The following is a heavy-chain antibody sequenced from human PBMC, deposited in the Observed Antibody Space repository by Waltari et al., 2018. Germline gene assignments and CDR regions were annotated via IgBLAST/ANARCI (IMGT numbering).Heavy chain of an antibody. CDR3: ARMADGSGSSYFDY. D-gene: IGHD3-10*01. Sequence: EVQLVESGGGLVQPGGSLRLSCAASGFTFSSYWMSWVRQAPGKGLEWVANIKQDGSEKYYVDSVKGRFTISRDNAKNSLYLQMNSLRAEDTAVYYCARMADGSGSSYFDYWGQGTLVTVSS. CDR2: IKQDGSEK. V-gene: IGHV3-7*01. CDR1: GFTFSSYW. J-gene: IGHJ4*02.